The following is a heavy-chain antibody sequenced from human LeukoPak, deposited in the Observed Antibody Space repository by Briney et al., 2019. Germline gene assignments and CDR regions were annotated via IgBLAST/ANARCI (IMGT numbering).Heavy chain of an antibody. Sequence: GGSLRLSCAASGFTFSSYSMNWVRQAPGKGLEWVSSISSSSSYIYYADSVKGRFIISRDNAKNSLYLQMNSLRAEDTAVYYCARWGGYSGYDSDYWGQGTPVTVSS. CDR1: GFTFSSYS. J-gene: IGHJ4*02. CDR2: ISSSSSYI. CDR3: ARWGGYSGYDSDY. D-gene: IGHD5-12*01. V-gene: IGHV3-21*01.